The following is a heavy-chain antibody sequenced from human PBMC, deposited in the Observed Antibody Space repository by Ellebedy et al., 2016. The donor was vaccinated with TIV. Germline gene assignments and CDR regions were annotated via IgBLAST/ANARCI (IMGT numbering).Heavy chain of an antibody. CDR2: ISGSGVTT. CDR1: GFTFNIYA. Sequence: GGSLRLXXAASGFTFNIYAMSWVRQAPGKGLEWVSAISGSGVTTYYADSVKGRFTVSRDNSKNTLYLQMTSLRTEDTAVYYCAKAVEVLEWLSYVWGGMDVWGQGTTVTVSS. J-gene: IGHJ6*02. D-gene: IGHD3-3*01. CDR3: AKAVEVLEWLSYVWGGMDV. V-gene: IGHV3-23*01.